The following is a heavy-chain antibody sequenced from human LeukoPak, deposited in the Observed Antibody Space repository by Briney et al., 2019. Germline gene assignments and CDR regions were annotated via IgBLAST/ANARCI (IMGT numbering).Heavy chain of an antibody. V-gene: IGHV3-23*01. CDR3: AKGSYFASGSYFDL. CDR2: ITGGGGST. Sequence: GGSLRLSCAASGFTCSSYAMTWVRQAPGKGLEWVSAITGGGGSTYHADSVKGRFTISRDNSKNTLYLQMSSLSAEDTAVYYCAKGSYFASGSYFDLWGQGTLVTVSS. J-gene: IGHJ4*02. CDR1: GFTCSSYA. D-gene: IGHD3-10*01.